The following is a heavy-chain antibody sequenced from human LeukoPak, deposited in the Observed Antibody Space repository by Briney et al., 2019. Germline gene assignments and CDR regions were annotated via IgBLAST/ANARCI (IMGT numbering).Heavy chain of an antibody. CDR3: TRDWSYDYPYGDYPGY. V-gene: IGHV3-49*04. CDR2: IRSKAYGGTT. J-gene: IGHJ4*02. Sequence: GGSLRLSCAASGLTASHNVNNAMSWVRQAPGKGLEWVGFIRSKAYGGTTEYAASVKGRFTISRDDSKSIAYLQMNSLKTEDTAVYYCTRDWSYDYPYGDYPGYWGQGTLVTVSS. D-gene: IGHD4-17*01. CDR1: GLTASHNVNNA.